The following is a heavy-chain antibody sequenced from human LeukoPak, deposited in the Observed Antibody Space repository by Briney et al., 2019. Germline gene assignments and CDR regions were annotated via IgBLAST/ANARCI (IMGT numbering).Heavy chain of an antibody. V-gene: IGHV3-43*01. CDR1: GFTFDDYS. CDR2: ITWDGGST. Sequence: GGSLRLSCAASGFTFDDYSMHWVRQAPGKGLEWVSLITWDGGSTYYADSVKGRFTISRDNSKNSLYLQMNSLRTEDTALYYCAKGKNTGSYLSHVDYWGQGTLVTVSS. D-gene: IGHD3-10*01. CDR3: AKGKNTGSYLSHVDY. J-gene: IGHJ4*02.